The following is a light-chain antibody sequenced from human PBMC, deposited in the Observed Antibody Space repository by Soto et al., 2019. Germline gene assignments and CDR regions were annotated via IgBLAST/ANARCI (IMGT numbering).Light chain of an antibody. V-gene: IGKV3-11*01. Sequence: EIVLTQSPATLSLSPGERATLSCRASQSVSSYLAWYQQKPGQAPRLLIYDASNRATGVPSRFSGGGSGTVFTLTISSLEPEDFAIYYCQQRSDSPFTFGHGTKVDIK. CDR3: QQRSDSPFT. CDR1: QSVSSY. J-gene: IGKJ3*01. CDR2: DAS.